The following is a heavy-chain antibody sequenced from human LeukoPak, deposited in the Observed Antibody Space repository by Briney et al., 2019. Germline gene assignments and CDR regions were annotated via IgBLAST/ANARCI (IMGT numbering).Heavy chain of an antibody. Sequence: PGGSLRLSCAASGFTFSGYAMSWVRQAPGKGLEWVSAISGSGGSTYYADSVKGRFTISRDNSKNTLYLQMNSLRAEDTAVYYCAKEAVGAANYYYYYYYMDVWGKGTTVTVSS. V-gene: IGHV3-23*01. J-gene: IGHJ6*03. CDR2: ISGSGGST. CDR3: AKEAVGAANYYYYYYYMDV. CDR1: GFTFSGYA. D-gene: IGHD2-15*01.